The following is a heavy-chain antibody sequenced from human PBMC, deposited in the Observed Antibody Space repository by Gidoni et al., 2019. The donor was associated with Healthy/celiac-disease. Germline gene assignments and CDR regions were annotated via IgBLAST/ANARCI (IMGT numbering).Heavy chain of an antibody. CDR3: AREGVVAKDSYGPRDY. D-gene: IGHD5-18*01. V-gene: IGHV3-21*01. Sequence: EVQLVESGGGLVKPGGSLRLSCAASGFTFSSYSMNWVRQAPGKGLEWVSSISSSSSYIYYADSVKGRFPISRDNAKNSLYLQMNSLRAEDTAVYYCAREGVVAKDSYGPRDYWGQGTLVTVSS. J-gene: IGHJ4*02. CDR2: ISSSSSYI. CDR1: GFTFSSYS.